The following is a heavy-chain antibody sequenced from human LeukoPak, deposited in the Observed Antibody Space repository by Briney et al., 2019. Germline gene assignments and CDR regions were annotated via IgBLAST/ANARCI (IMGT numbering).Heavy chain of an antibody. J-gene: IGHJ4*02. CDR3: ARGGFSDY. V-gene: IGHV3-30*01. Sequence: PGGSLRLSCAASGFTFSSYAMHWVRQAPGEGLEWVAVISYDGSNKYYADSVKGRFTISRDNSKNTLYLQMNSLRAEDTAVYYCARGGFSDYWGQGTLVTVSS. D-gene: IGHD5-12*01. CDR2: ISYDGSNK. CDR1: GFTFSSYA.